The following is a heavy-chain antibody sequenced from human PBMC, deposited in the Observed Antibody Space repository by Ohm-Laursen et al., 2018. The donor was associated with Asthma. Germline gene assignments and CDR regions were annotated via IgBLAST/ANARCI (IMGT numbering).Heavy chain of an antibody. CDR3: ATDSRYGDYVPFDS. D-gene: IGHD4-17*01. CDR2: INPDGRET. J-gene: IGHJ4*02. CDR1: KFTFSNHW. Sequence: SLRLSCAASKFTFSNHWMNWVRQAPGKGLEWVANINPDGRETRHVDSVKGRFTISRDNAKNTLDLQMNSLRDEDTAVYYCATDSRYGDYVPFDSWGQGTLVTVSS. V-gene: IGHV3-7*01.